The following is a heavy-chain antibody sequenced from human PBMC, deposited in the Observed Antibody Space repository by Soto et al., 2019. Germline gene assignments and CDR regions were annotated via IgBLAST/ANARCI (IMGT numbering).Heavy chain of an antibody. V-gene: IGHV1-18*01. D-gene: IGHD6-13*01. Sequence: EASVKVSCKASGYTFTSYGISWVRQAPGQGLEWMGWISAYNGNTNYAQKLQGRVTMTTDTSTSTAYMELRSLRSDDTAVYYCARASLGSSSNWFDPWGQGALVTVSS. CDR1: GYTFTSYG. CDR3: ARASLGSSSNWFDP. CDR2: ISAYNGNT. J-gene: IGHJ5*02.